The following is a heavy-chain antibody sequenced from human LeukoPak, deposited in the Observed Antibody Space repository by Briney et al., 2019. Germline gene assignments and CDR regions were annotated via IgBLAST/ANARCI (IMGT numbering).Heavy chain of an antibody. V-gene: IGHV4-61*05. CDR1: GGSISSRSYY. CDR3: AREYSSSSGRRAFDI. D-gene: IGHD6-6*01. Sequence: PSETLSLTCTVSGGSISSRSYYWSWIRQPPGKGLEWIGYIYYSGSTNYNPSLKSRLTISIDTSENQFSLKLSSVTAADTAVYYCAREYSSSSGRRAFDIWGQGTMVTVSS. CDR2: IYYSGST. J-gene: IGHJ3*02.